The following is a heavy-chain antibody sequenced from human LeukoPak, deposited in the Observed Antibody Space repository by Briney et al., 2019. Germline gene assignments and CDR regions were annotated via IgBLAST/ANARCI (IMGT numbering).Heavy chain of an antibody. CDR1: GFTFSGYA. J-gene: IGHJ4*02. D-gene: IGHD5-24*01. CDR2: ISGDGGTI. Sequence: PGGSLRLSCAASGFTFSGYAMQWVRQAPEKRPEYVSGISGDGGTIYYASSVKGRFIISRDNSKNTLYLQMGSLRAEDMAVHYCARDGIATNDYWGQGTLVTVSS. V-gene: IGHV3-64*01. CDR3: ARDGIATNDY.